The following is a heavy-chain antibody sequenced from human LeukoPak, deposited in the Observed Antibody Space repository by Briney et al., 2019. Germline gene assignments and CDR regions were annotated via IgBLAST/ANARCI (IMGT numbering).Heavy chain of an antibody. D-gene: IGHD5-18*01. V-gene: IGHV3-53*01. CDR3: PRGLDGYSYENYYMDG. J-gene: IGHJ6*03. CDR1: GFTVSSNY. CDR2: IYSGGST. Sequence: PGGSLRLSCAASGFTVSSNYMSWVRQAPGKGLEWVSVIYSGGSTYYADSVKGRFTISRDNSKNTLYLQMNSLRAENPPVYNCPRGLDGYSYENYYMDGCSKGTTDTASS.